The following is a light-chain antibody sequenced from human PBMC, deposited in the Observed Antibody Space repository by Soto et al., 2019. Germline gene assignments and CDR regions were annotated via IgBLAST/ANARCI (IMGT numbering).Light chain of an antibody. Sequence: QAVVTQPPSVSAAPGQYVTITCSGSSSTIGNNYVSWYQQLPGVAPKLLIFDNNKRPSGIPGRFSGSKSGTSATLAITGLQTGDEADFYCGTWDSRLRTFVFGTGTKLTVL. J-gene: IGLJ1*01. CDR3: GTWDSRLRTFV. CDR1: SSTIGNNY. V-gene: IGLV1-51*01. CDR2: DNN.